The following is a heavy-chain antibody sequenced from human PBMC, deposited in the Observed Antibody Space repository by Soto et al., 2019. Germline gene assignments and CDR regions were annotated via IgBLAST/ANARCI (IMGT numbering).Heavy chain of an antibody. J-gene: IGHJ5*02. Sequence: QVQLHESGPGLLKPSETLSLTCTVSGGSVSSGSCHWSWIRQPPGKGLEWIGYIYYGGSTNYNPSLKSRVTISLDTSKNQFSLKLSSVTAADTAVYYCARDFEPSPGFDPWGQGTLVTVSS. D-gene: IGHD3-9*01. V-gene: IGHV4-61*01. CDR1: GGSVSSGSCH. CDR3: ARDFEPSPGFDP. CDR2: IYYGGST.